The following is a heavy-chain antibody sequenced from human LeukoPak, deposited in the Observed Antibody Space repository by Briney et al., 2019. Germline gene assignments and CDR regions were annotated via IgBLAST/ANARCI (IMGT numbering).Heavy chain of an antibody. CDR3: ARDLTKRFGFDY. CDR2: LFPGGST. Sequence: SETPSLTCTVSGVSISSYYWSWIRQPPGKGLEWIGYLFPGGSTNYNPTLKSRMTISLDTSKNQLSLKLTSVTAADTAVYFCARDLTKRFGFDYWGQGALVTVSS. CDR1: GVSISSYY. D-gene: IGHD3-3*01. J-gene: IGHJ4*02. V-gene: IGHV4-59*01.